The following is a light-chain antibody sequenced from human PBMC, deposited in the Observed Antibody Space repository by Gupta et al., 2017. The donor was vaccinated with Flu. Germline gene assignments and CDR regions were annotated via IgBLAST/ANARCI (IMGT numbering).Light chain of an antibody. Sequence: DVVMTKSPLSLPVTLGQPASISCRSSQSLVYSDGNTYLNWFQQRPGQSPRRLIYKVSNRDSGVPDRFSGSGSGTDFTLKISRVEAEDVGVYYCMQGTHWPPWTFGQGTKVEIK. V-gene: IGKV2-30*01. CDR1: QSLVYSDGNTY. CDR3: MQGTHWPPWT. CDR2: KVS. J-gene: IGKJ1*01.